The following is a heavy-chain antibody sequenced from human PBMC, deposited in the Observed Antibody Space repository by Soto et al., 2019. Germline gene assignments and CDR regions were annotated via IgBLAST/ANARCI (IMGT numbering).Heavy chain of an antibody. D-gene: IGHD6-6*01. CDR3: ARAYSSSSGRDAFDI. V-gene: IGHV3-48*01. Sequence: GGSLRLSCAASGLTFSTYSMSWVRQAPGKGLEWVSYITSSSSTIYYADSVKGRFTISRDNAKNSLFLQMNSLRAEDTAVYYCARAYSSSSGRDAFDIWGQGTMVTVSS. CDR2: ITSSSSTI. J-gene: IGHJ3*02. CDR1: GLTFSTYS.